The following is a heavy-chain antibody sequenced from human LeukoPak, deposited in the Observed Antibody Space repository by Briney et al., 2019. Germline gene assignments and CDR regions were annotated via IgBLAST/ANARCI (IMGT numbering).Heavy chain of an antibody. V-gene: IGHV3-30-3*01. J-gene: IGHJ4*02. Sequence: GGSLRLSCTASGFTFGDYAMSWFRQAPGKGLDWVAVMPHDGSNEYYADSVKGRFTMSRDNSKNTLYLQMDSLRAEDTAVYYCARGALYQYYLDYWGWGQGTLVTVSS. D-gene: IGHD4-17*01. CDR3: ARGALYQYYLDYWG. CDR2: MPHDGSNE. CDR1: GFTFGDYA.